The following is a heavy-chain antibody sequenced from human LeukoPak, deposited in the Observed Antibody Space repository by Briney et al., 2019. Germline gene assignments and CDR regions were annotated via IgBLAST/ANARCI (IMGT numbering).Heavy chain of an antibody. CDR1: GYTFTSYV. J-gene: IGHJ4*02. CDR3: ARESAGVYVPEYYFDY. V-gene: IGHV1-3*03. CDR2: INAGNGNT. Sequence: GASVKVSCKASGYTFTSYVMHWVRQAPGQRLEWMGWINAGNGNTKYSQEFQGRVTITRDTSASTAYMELSSLRSEDIAVYYCARESAGVYVPEYYFDYWGQGTLVTVSS. D-gene: IGHD2-8*01.